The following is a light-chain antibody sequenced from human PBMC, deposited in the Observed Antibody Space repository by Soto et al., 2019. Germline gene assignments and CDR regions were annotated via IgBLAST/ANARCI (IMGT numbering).Light chain of an antibody. Sequence: DVQMTQSPSSLSASVGDRVTITCRASEDINGWLAWYQQKPEKAPKSLIYAASILQTGVPSRFSGSGSGTDFTLTISILLPEDSATYYCQQYNIYPLTFGGGTKVQIK. CDR1: EDINGW. CDR2: AAS. CDR3: QQYNIYPLT. J-gene: IGKJ4*01. V-gene: IGKV1D-16*01.